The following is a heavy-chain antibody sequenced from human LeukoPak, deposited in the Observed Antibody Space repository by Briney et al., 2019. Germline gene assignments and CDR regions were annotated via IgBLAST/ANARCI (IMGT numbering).Heavy chain of an antibody. V-gene: IGHV4-59*01. Sequence: SETLSLTCTVSGGSMSSYYWSWIRQPPGKGLEWIGNIYYSGSTNYNPSLKSRVTISVDTSKNQFSLKLSSVTAADTAVYYCARGGSGYDSFDYWGQGTLVTVSS. CDR1: GGSMSSYY. CDR3: ARGGSGYDSFDY. CDR2: IYYSGST. J-gene: IGHJ4*02. D-gene: IGHD5-12*01.